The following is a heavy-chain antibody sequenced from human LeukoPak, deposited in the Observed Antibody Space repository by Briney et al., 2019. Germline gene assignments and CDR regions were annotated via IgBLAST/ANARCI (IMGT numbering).Heavy chain of an antibody. J-gene: IGHJ4*02. D-gene: IGHD5-24*01. CDR3: VRASGDGNGYIPHNFDY. Sequence: SQTLSLTCTVSGGSISSGSYYWSWIRQPAGKGLEWIGRIYISGSTNYNPSLKSRVTISVDTSKNQFSLKLTSVTAADTAVYYCVRASGDGNGYIPHNFDYWGQGTLVTVSS. CDR2: IYISGST. V-gene: IGHV4-61*02. CDR1: GGSISSGSYY.